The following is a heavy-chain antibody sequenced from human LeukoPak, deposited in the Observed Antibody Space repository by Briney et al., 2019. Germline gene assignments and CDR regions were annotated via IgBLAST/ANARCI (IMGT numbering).Heavy chain of an antibody. CDR3: VGDPGRWGPV. CDR1: GGSISSYY. Sequence: PSETLSLTCTVSGGSISSYYWSWIRQPPGKGLEWIGYIYYSGSTNYNPSLKSRVTISVDTSKNQFSLKLSSVTAADTAVYYCVGDPGRWGPVWGQGTMVTVSS. D-gene: IGHD3-3*01. V-gene: IGHV4-59*08. J-gene: IGHJ3*01. CDR2: IYYSGST.